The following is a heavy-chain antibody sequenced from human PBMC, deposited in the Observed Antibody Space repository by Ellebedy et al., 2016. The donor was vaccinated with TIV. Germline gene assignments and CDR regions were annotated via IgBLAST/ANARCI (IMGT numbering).Heavy chain of an antibody. D-gene: IGHD3-22*01. CDR3: AKDLFYDSFGPFDY. V-gene: IGHV3-23*01. J-gene: IGHJ4*02. CDR1: GFTFSNYA. Sequence: GESLKISCAASGFTFSNYAISWVRQAPGKGPQWVAGISGGGGSTYYAESVKGRFTISRDTSKNTVNLQMNSRRVEDTAIYYWAKDLFYDSFGPFDYWGQGTLVTVSS. CDR2: ISGGGGST.